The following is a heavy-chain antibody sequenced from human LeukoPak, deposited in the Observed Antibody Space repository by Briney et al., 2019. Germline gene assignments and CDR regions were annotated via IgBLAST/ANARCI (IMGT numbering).Heavy chain of an antibody. Sequence: GGSLRLSCAASGFTFDDYGMSWVRQAPGKGLEWVSGINWNGGSTGYADSVKGRFTISRDNAKNFLYLQMNSLRAEETALYHCARTGAKNYDSSIDYWGQGTLVTVSS. CDR2: INWNGGST. J-gene: IGHJ4*02. V-gene: IGHV3-20*01. CDR1: GFTFDDYG. D-gene: IGHD3-22*01. CDR3: ARTGAKNYDSSIDY.